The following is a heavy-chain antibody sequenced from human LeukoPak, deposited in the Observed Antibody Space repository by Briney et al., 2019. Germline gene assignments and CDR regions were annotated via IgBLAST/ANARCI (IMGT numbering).Heavy chain of an antibody. Sequence: PGGSLRLSCAASGFTFSSYAMHWVRQAPGKGLEWVAVISYDGSNKYYADSVKGRFTISRDNAKNTLYLQMNSLRAEDTAVFYCARGPYCSSTNCYTDFDYWGQGTLVTVSS. D-gene: IGHD2-2*02. J-gene: IGHJ4*02. CDR1: GFTFSSYA. CDR2: ISYDGSNK. V-gene: IGHV3-30-3*01. CDR3: ARGPYCSSTNCYTDFDY.